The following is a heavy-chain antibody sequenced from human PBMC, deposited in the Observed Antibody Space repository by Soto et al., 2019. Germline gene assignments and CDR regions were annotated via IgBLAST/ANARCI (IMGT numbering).Heavy chain of an antibody. CDR1: GYTFTNYG. Sequence: QVQLVQSGAEVKKPGASVQVSCKASGYTFTNYGINWVRQAPGQGLEWMGWINTYNGNTNFAQRLQGRVTMTTEASTTTAYMELRSLRSDDTAVYYCARCSSPVDFDYWGQGTLVTVSS. D-gene: IGHD6-13*01. J-gene: IGHJ4*02. CDR3: ARCSSPVDFDY. V-gene: IGHV1-18*01. CDR2: INTYNGNT.